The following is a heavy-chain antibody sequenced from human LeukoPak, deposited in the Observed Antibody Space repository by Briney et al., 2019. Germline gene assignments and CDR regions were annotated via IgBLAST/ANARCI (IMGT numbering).Heavy chain of an antibody. CDR1: GGTFSSYA. CDR3: ARDLSEYYDSSAQAPFDY. V-gene: IGHV1-69*06. Sequence: ASVKVSCKASGGTFSSYAISWVRQAPGQGLEWMGGIIPIFGTANYAQKFQGRVTITADKSTSTAYMELSSLRSEDTAVYYCARDLSEYYDSSAQAPFDYWGQGTLVTVSS. J-gene: IGHJ4*02. D-gene: IGHD3-22*01. CDR2: IIPIFGTA.